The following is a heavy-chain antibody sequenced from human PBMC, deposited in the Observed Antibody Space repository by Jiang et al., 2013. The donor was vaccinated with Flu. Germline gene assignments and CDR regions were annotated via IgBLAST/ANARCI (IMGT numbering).Heavy chain of an antibody. J-gene: IGHJ6*02. V-gene: IGHV1-69*01. CDR2: IIPIFGTA. CDR3: ARDSGPLVATIFRAYYYYGMDV. CDR1: GGTFSSYA. D-gene: IGHD5-12*01. Sequence: QLVESGAEVKKPGSSVKVSCKASGGTFSSYAISWVRQAPGQGLEWMGGIIPIFGTANYAQKFQGRVTITADESTSTAYMELSSLRSEDTAVYYCARDSGPLVATIFRAYYYYGMDVWGQGTTVTVSS.